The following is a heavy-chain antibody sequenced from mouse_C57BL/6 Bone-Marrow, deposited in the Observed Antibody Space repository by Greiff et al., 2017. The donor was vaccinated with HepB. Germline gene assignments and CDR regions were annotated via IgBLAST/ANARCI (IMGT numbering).Heavy chain of an antibody. J-gene: IGHJ4*01. D-gene: IGHD1-1*01. Sequence: VQLKESGPGLVKPSQSLSLTCSVTGYSITSGYYWNWIRQFPGNKLEWMGYISYDGSNNYNPSLKNRISITRDTSKNQFFLKLNSVTTEDTATYYCAREGSSCYYYAMDYWGQGTSVTVSS. CDR1: GYSITSGYY. CDR2: ISYDGSN. V-gene: IGHV3-6*01. CDR3: AREGSSCYYYAMDY.